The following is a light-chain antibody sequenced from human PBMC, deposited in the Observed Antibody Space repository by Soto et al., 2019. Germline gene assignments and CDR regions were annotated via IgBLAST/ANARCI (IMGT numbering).Light chain of an antibody. Sequence: DIQLTQSPSFLSASVGDRVTITCRPSQDINIFLAWYQQKPGKAPKLLIYTASTLQSGVPSRFSGSGSGTEFSLTISSLQPEDFATYFCQQLITYPLTFGGGTTVEIK. CDR3: QQLITYPLT. CDR2: TAS. J-gene: IGKJ4*01. V-gene: IGKV1-9*01. CDR1: QDINIF.